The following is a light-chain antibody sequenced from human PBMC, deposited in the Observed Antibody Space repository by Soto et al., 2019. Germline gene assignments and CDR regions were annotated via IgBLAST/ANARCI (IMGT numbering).Light chain of an antibody. Sequence: DIQMTQSPSTLSASVGDRVTITCRASQSISSRLAWYQQKPGRAPKVLIYAASSLQSGVPSRFSGSGSGTDFTLTIRSMQTEDVANYSCQKYNNAPRTFGQGTKVDIK. CDR3: QKYNNAPRT. CDR2: AAS. J-gene: IGKJ1*01. CDR1: QSISSR. V-gene: IGKV1-27*01.